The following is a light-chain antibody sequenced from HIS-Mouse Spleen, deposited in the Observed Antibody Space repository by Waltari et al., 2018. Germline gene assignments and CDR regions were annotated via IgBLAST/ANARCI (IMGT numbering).Light chain of an antibody. Sequence: SSELTQDPAVSVALGQTVRITCQGDSLRSYYASWYQQKPGQAPVLVIYGKNNRPSGIPDRFSGYSSGNTASLTIPGAQAEDEADYYCNSRDSSGNHLSVFGTGTKVTVL. V-gene: IGLV3-19*01. CDR2: GKN. CDR3: NSRDSSGNHLSV. J-gene: IGLJ1*01. CDR1: SLRSYY.